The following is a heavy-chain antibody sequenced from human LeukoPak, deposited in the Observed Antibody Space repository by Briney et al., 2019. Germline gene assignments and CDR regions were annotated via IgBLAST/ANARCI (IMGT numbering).Heavy chain of an antibody. Sequence: GRSLRLSCAASGFTFSSYAIHWVRQAPGKGLEWVAVISHDARNKYYADSVKGRFTISRDNAKNSLYLQMNSLRAEDTAVYYCARGSTAMVNWGQGTLVTASS. D-gene: IGHD5-18*01. CDR3: ARGSTAMVN. CDR2: ISHDARNK. CDR1: GFTFSSYA. V-gene: IGHV3-30*04. J-gene: IGHJ4*02.